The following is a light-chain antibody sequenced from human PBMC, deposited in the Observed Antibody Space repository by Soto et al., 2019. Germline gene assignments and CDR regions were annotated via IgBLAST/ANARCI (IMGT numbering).Light chain of an antibody. CDR3: QQVNGYPS. V-gene: IGKV1-9*01. J-gene: IGKJ2*01. CDR2: AAS. CDR1: QGISNY. Sequence: DIQLTQSPSFMSASVGDRVTITCRARQGISNYLVWYQQEPGKVHRLLIYAASTLQSGVPSRFSGSGSGTEFTLTISNLQPEDIATYYCQQVNGYPSFGQGTQLEIK.